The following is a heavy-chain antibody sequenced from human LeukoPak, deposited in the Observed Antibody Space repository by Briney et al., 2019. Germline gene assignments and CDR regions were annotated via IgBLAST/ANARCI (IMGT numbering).Heavy chain of an antibody. CDR3: ARQIPSVRYYDSSGRNWSDP. V-gene: IGHV1-2*02. Sequence: ASVKVSCKASGYTFTGYYMHWVRQAPGQGLEWMGWINPNSGGTNYAQKFQGRVTMTRDTSISTAYMELSRLRSDDMAVYYCARQIPSVRYYDSSGRNWSDPWGQGTLVTVSS. D-gene: IGHD3-22*01. J-gene: IGHJ5*02. CDR1: GYTFTGYY. CDR2: INPNSGGT.